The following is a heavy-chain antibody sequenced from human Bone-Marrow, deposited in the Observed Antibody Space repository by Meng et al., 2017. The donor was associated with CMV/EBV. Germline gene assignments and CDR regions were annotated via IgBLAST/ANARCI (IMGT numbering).Heavy chain of an antibody. V-gene: IGHV3-74*01. CDR3: ARGRPKKPYDFWSGYTYYYGMDV. CDR2: INSDGSST. CDR1: GFTFSSYW. J-gene: IGHJ6*02. Sequence: GESLKISCAASGFTFSSYWMHWVRQAPGKGLVWVSRINSDGSSTSYADSVKGRFTISRDNAKNTLYLQMNSLRAEDTAVYYCARGRPKKPYDFWSGYTYYYGMDVWAQGTTVTVSS. D-gene: IGHD3-3*01.